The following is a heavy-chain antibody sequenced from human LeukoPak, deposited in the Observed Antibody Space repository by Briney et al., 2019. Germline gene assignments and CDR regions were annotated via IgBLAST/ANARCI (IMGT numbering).Heavy chain of an antibody. D-gene: IGHD5-24*01. V-gene: IGHV4-4*02. CDR1: GGSISSSNW. Sequence: SGTLSLTCAVSGGSISSSNWWNWVRQPPGKGLEGIGEIYHSGSTNYNPSLKSRVTISVDKSKNHFSLKLSSVTAADTAVYYCARRDGYNRGFDYWGQGTLVTVSS. CDR2: IYHSGST. CDR3: ARRDGYNRGFDY. J-gene: IGHJ4*02.